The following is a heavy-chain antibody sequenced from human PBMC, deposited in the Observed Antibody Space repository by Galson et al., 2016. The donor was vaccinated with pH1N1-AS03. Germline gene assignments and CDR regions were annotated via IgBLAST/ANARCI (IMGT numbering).Heavy chain of an antibody. CDR2: FDYSGTA. CDR3: ARHRVELSLGGLDS. Sequence: ETLSLPCRVSGGSTSNYFWTWIRQPPGKGLEWMGDFDYSGTAKYHPSLKSRVIIPADASKKEVYLSLHSVTAADTAIYYCARHRVELSLGGLDSWGPGTLVTVSS. D-gene: IGHD3-16*01. V-gene: IGHV4-59*08. CDR1: GGSTSNYF. J-gene: IGHJ4*02.